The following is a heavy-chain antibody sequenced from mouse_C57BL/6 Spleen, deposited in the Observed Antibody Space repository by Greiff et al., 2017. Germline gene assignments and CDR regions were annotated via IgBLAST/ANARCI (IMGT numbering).Heavy chain of an antibody. J-gene: IGHJ3*01. D-gene: IGHD1-1*01. V-gene: IGHV5-4*01. CDR3: ARDHYYGSSYRFAY. Sequence: EVKLVESGGGLVKPGGSLKLSCAASGFTFSSYAMSWVRQTPEKRLEWVATISDGGSYTYYPDNVKGRFTISRDNAKNNLYLQMSHLKSEDTAMYYCARDHYYGSSYRFAYWGQGTLVTVSA. CDR1: GFTFSSYA. CDR2: ISDGGSYT.